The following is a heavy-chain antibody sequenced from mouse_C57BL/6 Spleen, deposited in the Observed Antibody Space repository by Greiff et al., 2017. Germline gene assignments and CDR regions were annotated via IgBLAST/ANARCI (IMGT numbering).Heavy chain of an antibody. CDR1: GYTFTSYT. J-gene: IGHJ4*01. V-gene: IGHV1-4*01. Sequence: ESGAELARPGASVKMSCKASGYTFTSYTMHWVKQRPGQGLEWIGYINPSSGYTKYNQKFKDKATLTADKSSSTAYMQLSSLTSEDSAVYYCARSDPAMDYWGQGTSVTVSS. CDR2: INPSSGYT. CDR3: ARSDPAMDY.